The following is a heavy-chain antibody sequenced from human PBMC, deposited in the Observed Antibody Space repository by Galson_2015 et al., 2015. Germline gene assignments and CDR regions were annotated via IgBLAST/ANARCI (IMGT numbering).Heavy chain of an antibody. V-gene: IGHV1-18*01. Sequence: SCKASGYTFTSYGISWVRQAPGQGLEWMGWISAYNGNTNYAQKLQGRVTMTTDTSTSTAYMELRSLRSDDTAVYYCARGLRGTMIVPFDYWGQGTLVTVSS. CDR1: GYTFTSYG. CDR3: ARGLRGTMIVPFDY. D-gene: IGHD3-22*01. CDR2: ISAYNGNT. J-gene: IGHJ4*02.